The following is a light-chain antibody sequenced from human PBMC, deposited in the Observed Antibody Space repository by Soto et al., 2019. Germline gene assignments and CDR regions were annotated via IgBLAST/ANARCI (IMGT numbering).Light chain of an antibody. Sequence: EIVMTQSPATLSASPGERATLSCRASQSVRSNLAWYQQKPGQAPRLLIYGASTRATGIPARFSGSGSGTEFTLSIGSLQSEDFAFYYCQQYNDWPPTFGQGTKVEIK. CDR2: GAS. CDR3: QQYNDWPPT. V-gene: IGKV3-15*01. CDR1: QSVRSN. J-gene: IGKJ1*01.